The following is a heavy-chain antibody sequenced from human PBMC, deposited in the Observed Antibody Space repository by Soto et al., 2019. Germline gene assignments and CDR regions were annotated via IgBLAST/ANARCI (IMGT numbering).Heavy chain of an antibody. CDR1: GFTFSSYA. D-gene: IGHD2-2*01. CDR3: AKVQYSYCSSTSCYGPVGRKFDY. V-gene: IGHV3-23*01. Sequence: GGSLRLSCAASGFTFSSYAMSWVRQAPGKGLEWVSAISGSGGSTYYADSVKGRFTISRDNSKNTLYLQMNSLRAEDTAVYYCAKVQYSYCSSTSCYGPVGRKFDYWGQGTLVTVSS. J-gene: IGHJ4*02. CDR2: ISGSGGST.